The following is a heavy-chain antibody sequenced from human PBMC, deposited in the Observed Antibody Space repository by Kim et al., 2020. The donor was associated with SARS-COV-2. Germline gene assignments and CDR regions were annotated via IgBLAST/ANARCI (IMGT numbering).Heavy chain of an antibody. D-gene: IGHD2-8*01. CDR3: ARRVSTNSLSLFDY. V-gene: IGHV4-59*08. Sequence: NSPLKSRITMSLDTSKNQFSRELSSVTAADTAVYYCARRVSTNSLSLFDYWGQGTLVTVSS. J-gene: IGHJ4*02.